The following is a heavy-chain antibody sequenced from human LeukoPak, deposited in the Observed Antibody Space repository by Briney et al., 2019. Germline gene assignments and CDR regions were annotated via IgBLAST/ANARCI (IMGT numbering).Heavy chain of an antibody. CDR1: GGSISSGGYY. CDR3: ARGKIWFDP. CDR2: IYYSGST. J-gene: IGHJ5*02. V-gene: IGHV4-61*08. Sequence: SETLSLTCTVSGGSISSGGYYWSWIRQPPGKGLEWIGYIYYSGSTNYNPSLKSRVTISVDTSKNQFSLKLSPVTAADTAVYYCARGKIWFDPWGQGTLVTVSS.